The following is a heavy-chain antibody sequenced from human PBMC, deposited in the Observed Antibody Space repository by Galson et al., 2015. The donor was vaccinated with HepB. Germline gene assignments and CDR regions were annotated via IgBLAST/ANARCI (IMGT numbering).Heavy chain of an antibody. Sequence: SVKVSCKASGYTFTSYAMHWVRQAPGQRLEWMGWINAGNGNTKYSQKFQGRVTITRDTSASTAYMELSSLRSEDTAVYYCARGGAAGSYYEGYYYYGMDVWGQGTTVTVSS. V-gene: IGHV1-3*01. CDR3: ARGGAAGSYYEGYYYYGMDV. D-gene: IGHD1-26*01. CDR2: INAGNGNT. J-gene: IGHJ6*02. CDR1: GYTFTSYA.